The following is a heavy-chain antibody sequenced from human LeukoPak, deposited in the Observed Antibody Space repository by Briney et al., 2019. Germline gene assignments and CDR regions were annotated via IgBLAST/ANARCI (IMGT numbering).Heavy chain of an antibody. CDR3: AKTGCTSTGCYENY. Sequence: GGSLRLSCAASGFTFSSYAMSWVRQAPGKGLEWVSVISGSGGDTYYADSVKGRITISRHNSKNTLYLQMNSLRAEDTAIYYCAKTGCTSTGCYENYWGQGTLVTVSS. V-gene: IGHV3-23*01. D-gene: IGHD2-2*01. CDR1: GFTFSSYA. CDR2: ISGSGGDT. J-gene: IGHJ4*02.